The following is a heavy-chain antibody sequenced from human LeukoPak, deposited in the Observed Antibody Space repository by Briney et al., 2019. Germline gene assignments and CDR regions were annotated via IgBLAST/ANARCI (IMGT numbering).Heavy chain of an antibody. Sequence: SETLSLTCAVYGGSFSGYYWSWIRQPPGKGLEWIGEINHSGSTNYNPSLKSRVTISVDTSKNQFSLKLSSVTAADTAVYYCARSYVPAAIFFDYWGQGTLVTVSS. CDR1: GGSFSGYY. D-gene: IGHD2-2*01. V-gene: IGHV4-34*01. CDR2: INHSGST. CDR3: ARSYVPAAIFFDY. J-gene: IGHJ4*02.